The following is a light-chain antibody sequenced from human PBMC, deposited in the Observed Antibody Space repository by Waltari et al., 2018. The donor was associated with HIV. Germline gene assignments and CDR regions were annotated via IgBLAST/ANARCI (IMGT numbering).Light chain of an antibody. Sequence: QSALTQPASVSGSPGQSITISCTGTSSDVGGFNYVSWYQQHPGKAPKLMIYEVSNRPSGVSHRFSGSKSGNTASLTISGLQAEDEADYYCTSYAATTPVIFGG. CDR3: TSYAATTPVI. V-gene: IGLV2-14*01. CDR2: EVS. J-gene: IGLJ2*01. CDR1: SSDVGGFNY.